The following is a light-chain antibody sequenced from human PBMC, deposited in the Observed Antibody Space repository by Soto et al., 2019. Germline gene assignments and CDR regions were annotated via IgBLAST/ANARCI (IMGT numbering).Light chain of an antibody. CDR3: QQYGSSPPDT. J-gene: IGKJ2*01. CDR1: QSVSSRS. Sequence: EMVLTQSPGTLSLSPGERATLSCRASQSVSSRSVAWYQQKPGQAPRLLIYGTSDRPTGIPDRFSGSGSGTAFTLTITRLEPEDFAVYYCQQYGSSPPDTFGPGTKVEIK. CDR2: GTS. V-gene: IGKV3-20*01.